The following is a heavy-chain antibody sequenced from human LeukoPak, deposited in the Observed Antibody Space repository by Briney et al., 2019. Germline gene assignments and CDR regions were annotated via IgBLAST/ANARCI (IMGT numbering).Heavy chain of an antibody. CDR2: IWYDGSNK. D-gene: IGHD6-13*01. CDR1: GFTFSSYG. J-gene: IGHJ3*02. CDR3: ARSSSTFDAFDI. V-gene: IGHV3-33*01. Sequence: TGGSLRLSCAASGFTFSSYGMHWVRQAPGKGLEWVAVIWYDGSNKYYADSVKGRFTISRDNSKNTLYLQMNSLRAEDTAVYYCARSSSTFDAFDIWGQGTMVTVSS.